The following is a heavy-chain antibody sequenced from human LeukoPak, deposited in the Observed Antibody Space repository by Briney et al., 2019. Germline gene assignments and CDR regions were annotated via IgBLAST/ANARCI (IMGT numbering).Heavy chain of an antibody. Sequence: GASVKVSCKASGYTFTGYYMHWVRQAPGQGLEWMGWINPNSGGTNYAQKFQGWVTMTRDTSISTAYMELSRLRSDDTAVYYCARERRTYSGSHRPPNWFDPWGQGTLVTVPS. CDR1: GYTFTGYY. D-gene: IGHD1-26*01. CDR2: INPNSGGT. V-gene: IGHV1-2*04. J-gene: IGHJ5*02. CDR3: ARERRTYSGSHRPPNWFDP.